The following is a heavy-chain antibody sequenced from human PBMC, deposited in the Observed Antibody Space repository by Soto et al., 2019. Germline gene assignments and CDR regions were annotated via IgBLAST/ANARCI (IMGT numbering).Heavy chain of an antibody. CDR1: GFTFTSSA. Sequence: SVKVSCKASGFTFTSSAVQWVRQARGQRLEWIGWIVVGSGNTNYAQKFQERVTITRDMSTSTAYMALSSMSSEDTAVYYCAADRSRDYSFYAYYYYGMEVWGQGTTVTVSS. CDR2: IVVGSGNT. CDR3: AADRSRDYSFYAYYYYGMEV. D-gene: IGHD4-17*01. V-gene: IGHV1-58*01. J-gene: IGHJ6*02.